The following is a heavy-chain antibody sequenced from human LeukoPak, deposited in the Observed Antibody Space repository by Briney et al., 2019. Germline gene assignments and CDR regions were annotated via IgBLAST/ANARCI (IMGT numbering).Heavy chain of an antibody. CDR3: ARGHQYSSGWLDY. D-gene: IGHD6-19*01. V-gene: IGHV4-34*01. Sequence: SETLSLTCAVYGGSFSGYYWSWIRQPPGKGLGWIGEINHSGSTNYNPSLKSRVTISVDTSKNQFSLKLSSVTAADTAVYYCARGHQYSSGWLDYWGQGTLVTVSS. CDR2: INHSGST. CDR1: GGSFSGYY. J-gene: IGHJ4*02.